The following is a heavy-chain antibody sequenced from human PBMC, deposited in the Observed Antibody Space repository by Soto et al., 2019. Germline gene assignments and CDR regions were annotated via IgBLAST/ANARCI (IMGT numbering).Heavy chain of an antibody. CDR3: ARDVVGYCGGGRCFASFDY. CDR2: ISYDGDNK. J-gene: IGHJ4*02. Sequence: GGSLRLSCAASGFIFSSEAMHWVRQAPGKGLEWVAGISYDGDNKHYADSVKGRFTISRDNSKNTLYLQMSSLTAGDTAVYYCARDVVGYCGGGRCFASFDYWGQGTLVTVS. V-gene: IGHV3-30-3*01. D-gene: IGHD2-15*01. CDR1: GFIFSSEA.